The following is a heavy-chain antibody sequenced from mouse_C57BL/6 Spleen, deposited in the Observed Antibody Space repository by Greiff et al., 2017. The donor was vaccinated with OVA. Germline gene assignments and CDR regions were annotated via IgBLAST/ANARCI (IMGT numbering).Heavy chain of an antibody. CDR2: IDPANGNT. D-gene: IGHD4-1*01. J-gene: IGHJ4*01. V-gene: IGHV14-3*01. CDR1: GFNIKNTY. Sequence: VQLQQSVAELVRPGASVKLSCTASGFNIKNTYMHWVKQRPEQGLEWIGRIDPANGNTKYAPKFQGKATITADTSATTAYRQLSSRTSEDTAIYYCARGPTGYYYAMDYWGQGTSVTVSS. CDR3: ARGPTGYYYAMDY.